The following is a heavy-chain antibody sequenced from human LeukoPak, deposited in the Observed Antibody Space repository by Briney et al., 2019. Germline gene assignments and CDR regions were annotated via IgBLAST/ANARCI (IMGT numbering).Heavy chain of an antibody. D-gene: IGHD4-17*01. J-gene: IGHJ4*02. Sequence: SETLSLTCTVSGGSIGSTNYYWGWIRQPPGKGLEWVASIYYSGNTYYNPSPKSRVTISVDTSKRQFSLKLSSVTAADTAVYYCASSYGYWYYFDYWGQGTLVSVSS. CDR1: GGSIGSTNYY. CDR2: IYYSGNT. V-gene: IGHV4-39*07. CDR3: ASSYGYWYYFDY.